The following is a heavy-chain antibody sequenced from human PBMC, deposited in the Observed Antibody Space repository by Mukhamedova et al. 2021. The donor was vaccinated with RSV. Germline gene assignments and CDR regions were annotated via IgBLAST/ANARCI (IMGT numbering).Heavy chain of an antibody. CDR3: ARAGYYDSSGYYERGAFDI. D-gene: IGHD3-22*01. Sequence: STYYNPSLKSRVTISVDTSKNQFSLKLSSLTAADTAAYYCARAGYYDSSGYYERGAFDIWGQGTMVTASS. J-gene: IGHJ3*02. V-gene: IGHV4-30-2*04. CDR2: ST.